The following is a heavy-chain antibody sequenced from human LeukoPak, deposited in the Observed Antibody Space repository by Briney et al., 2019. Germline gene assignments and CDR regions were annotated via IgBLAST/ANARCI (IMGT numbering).Heavy chain of an antibody. Sequence: GGSLRLSCAASGFTFSSYSMNWVRQAPGKGLEWVSSISSSSYIYYADSVKGRFTISRDNARNSLYLQMNSLRAEDTAVYYCARGYSSGWGQGTLVTVSS. CDR1: GFTFSSYS. CDR2: ISSSSYI. D-gene: IGHD6-19*01. V-gene: IGHV3-21*01. CDR3: ARGYSSG. J-gene: IGHJ4*02.